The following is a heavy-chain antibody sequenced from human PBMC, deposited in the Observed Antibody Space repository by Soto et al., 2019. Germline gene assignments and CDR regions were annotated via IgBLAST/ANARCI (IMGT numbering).Heavy chain of an antibody. J-gene: IGHJ4*02. V-gene: IGHV1-46*01. CDR2: INPSGGST. CDR1: GYTFTSYY. D-gene: IGHD3-3*01. CDR3: ARGEYYDFWSGYGEIPAVPQRFDY. Sequence: ASVKASCKASGYTFTSYYMHWVRQAPGQGLEWMGIINPSGGSTSYAQKFQGRVTMTRDTSTSTVYMELSSLRSEDTAVYYCARGEYYDFWSGYGEIPAVPQRFDYWGQGTLVTVSS.